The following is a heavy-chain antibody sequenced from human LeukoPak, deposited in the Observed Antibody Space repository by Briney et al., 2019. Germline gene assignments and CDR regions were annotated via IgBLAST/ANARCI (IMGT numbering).Heavy chain of an antibody. CDR3: AIRTPVDIVATLGERVKKGLDY. CDR2: MNPNSGNT. J-gene: IGHJ4*02. D-gene: IGHD5-12*01. Sequence: GASVKVSCKASGYTFTSYDINWLRQATGQGLEWMGWMNPNSGNTGYAQKFQGRVTKTRNTSMSTAYMELSSLRSEDTAVYYCAIRTPVDIVATLGERVKKGLDYWGQGTLVTVSS. V-gene: IGHV1-8*01. CDR1: GYTFTSYD.